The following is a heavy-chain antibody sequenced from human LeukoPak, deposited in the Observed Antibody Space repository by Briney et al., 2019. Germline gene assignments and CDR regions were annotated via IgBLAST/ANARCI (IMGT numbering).Heavy chain of an antibody. Sequence: PGGSLRLSCAASGFTFSTYWMSWVRQAPGKGLEWVANIKQDETEKFYVDSVKGRFTNSRDNAKNSLYLQMNSLRVEDSAVYYCARGFYFSMTELYYLDLWGRGTLVTVSS. CDR3: ARGFYFSMTELYYLDL. V-gene: IGHV3-7*04. CDR2: IKQDETEK. CDR1: GFTFSTYW. J-gene: IGHJ2*01. D-gene: IGHD2-15*01.